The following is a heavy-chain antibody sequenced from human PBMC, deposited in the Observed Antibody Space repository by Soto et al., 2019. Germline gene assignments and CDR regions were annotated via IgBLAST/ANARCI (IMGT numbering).Heavy chain of an antibody. CDR1: GDSLSSSSYY. V-gene: IGHV4-39*01. CDR3: ARPWDDITNSGWYY. Sequence: SETLSLTCTVSGDSLSSSSYYWGWIRQPPGRGLEWIGSVYHTGTTYYNPSLKSRVTISVDTSKNQFSLRLRSVTAADKAVYFCARPWDDITNSGWYYWGQGTLVPVSP. J-gene: IGHJ4*02. CDR2: VYHTGTT. D-gene: IGHD6-19*01.